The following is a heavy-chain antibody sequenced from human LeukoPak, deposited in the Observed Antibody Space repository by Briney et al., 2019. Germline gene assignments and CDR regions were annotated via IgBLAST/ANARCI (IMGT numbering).Heavy chain of an antibody. CDR1: GFTFSDYH. Sequence: GGSLRLSCAASGFTFSDYHMTWIRQAPGKGLECVSYISSSGSTIYYADSVKGRFTISRENAKNSLYLQMNSLRAEDTAVYYCAKLARYYDMLTGYYSENYFGYWGPGTLVTVSS. CDR3: AKLARYYDMLTGYYSENYFGY. V-gene: IGHV3-11*01. D-gene: IGHD3-9*01. J-gene: IGHJ4*02. CDR2: ISSSGSTI.